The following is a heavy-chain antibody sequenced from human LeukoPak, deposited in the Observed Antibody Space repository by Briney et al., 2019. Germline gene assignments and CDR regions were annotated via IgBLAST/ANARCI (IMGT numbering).Heavy chain of an antibody. J-gene: IGHJ4*02. CDR1: GGSISSSIYY. CDR3: ARLRGGAWEYFDY. D-gene: IGHD3-16*01. V-gene: IGHV4-39*01. Sequence: PSETLSLTCTVSGGSISSSIYYWGCIRQPPGKGLELIGHVYYTGSAYFNPSLKSRVTMSVDTSKNQFSLNLSSVTAADTADCARLRGGAWEYFDYWGQGTLVTVSS. CDR2: VYYTGSA.